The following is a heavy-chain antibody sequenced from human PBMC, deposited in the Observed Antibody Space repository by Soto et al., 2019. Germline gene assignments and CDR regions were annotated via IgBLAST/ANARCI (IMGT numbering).Heavy chain of an antibody. CDR2: INDRRSI. J-gene: IGHJ2*01. CDR3: ARESHDSLTGPPWGWYFDL. V-gene: IGHV4-34*01. CDR1: GGSFSGYY. D-gene: IGHD3-9*01. Sequence: QVQLQQWGAGPLRPLETLSLTCGVSGGSFSGYYWAWIRQSPGKGLEWIGEINDRRSINYNPSLKSRVSISVDTSKNHYSLNLRSVTAADTAVCYCARESHDSLTGPPWGWYFDLWGRGTLVTVSS.